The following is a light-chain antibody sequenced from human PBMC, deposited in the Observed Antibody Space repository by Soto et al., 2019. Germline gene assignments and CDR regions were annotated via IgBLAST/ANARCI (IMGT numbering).Light chain of an antibody. CDR2: AAS. V-gene: IGKV1-39*01. CDR3: QQSYSTPPGT. J-gene: IGKJ1*01. Sequence: DIEMTQSPSSLSASLGDRVTITCRASQSISRYLNWYQQKPVNAPKLLIYAASSLQSGVPSSFSGSGSGTDFTLTISSLQHEDFATYYCQQSYSTPPGTFGQGTKVDIK. CDR1: QSISRY.